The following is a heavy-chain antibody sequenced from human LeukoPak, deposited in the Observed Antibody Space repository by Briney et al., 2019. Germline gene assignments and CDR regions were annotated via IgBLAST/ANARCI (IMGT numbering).Heavy chain of an antibody. CDR3: AKGYSSGWYPFDY. V-gene: IGHV3-43*02. CDR1: GVTLSNYA. CDR2: ISSSGSGGNT. Sequence: GGSLRLSCVASGVTLSNYAMSWARQAPGKGLEWVSGISSSGSGGNTYYADSVKGRFTISRDNSKNSLYLQMNSLRTEDTALYYCAKGYSSGWYPFDYWGQGTLVTVSS. J-gene: IGHJ4*02. D-gene: IGHD6-19*01.